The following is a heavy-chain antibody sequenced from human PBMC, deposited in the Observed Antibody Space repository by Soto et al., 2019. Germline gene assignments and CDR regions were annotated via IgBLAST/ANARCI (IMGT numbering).Heavy chain of an antibody. D-gene: IGHD5-18*01. V-gene: IGHV1-46*01. CDR3: ARNVQGRGYSYGSFDY. Sequence: ASVKVSCKASGYTFTSYYMHWVRQAPGQGLEWMGIINPSGGSTSYAQKFQGRVTMTRDTSTSTVYMELSSLRSEDTAVYYCARNVQGRGYSYGSFDYWGQGTLVTVSS. CDR2: INPSGGST. J-gene: IGHJ4*02. CDR1: GYTFTSYY.